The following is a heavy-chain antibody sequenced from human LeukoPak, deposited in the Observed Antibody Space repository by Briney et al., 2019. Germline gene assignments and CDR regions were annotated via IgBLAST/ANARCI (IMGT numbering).Heavy chain of an antibody. CDR2: SSGDEDSI. Sequence: PGGSLRLSCAASGLTFKNFAMSWVRQAPGKGLEWLAVSSGDEDSIHYADSVRGHFVISTDNSENTSYLHMNSLRAEDTAVYYSTIDLMTGFSSGWHFAYWGQGTLVTVSS. CDR1: GLTFKNFA. CDR3: TIDLMTGFSSGWHFAY. D-gene: IGHD6-19*01. V-gene: IGHV3-23*01. J-gene: IGHJ4*02.